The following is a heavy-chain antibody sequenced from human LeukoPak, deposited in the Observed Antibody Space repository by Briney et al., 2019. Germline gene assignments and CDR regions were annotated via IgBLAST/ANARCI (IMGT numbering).Heavy chain of an antibody. D-gene: IGHD6-19*01. Sequence: GGSLRLSCAASGFTFDDYAMHWVRQAPGKGLEWVSGISWNSGSIGYADSVKGRFTISRDNAKSSLYLQMNSLRAEDTALYYCAKQPHALIAVADLYYFDYWGQGTLVTVSS. CDR3: AKQPHALIAVADLYYFDY. CDR1: GFTFDDYA. CDR2: ISWNSGSI. V-gene: IGHV3-9*01. J-gene: IGHJ4*02.